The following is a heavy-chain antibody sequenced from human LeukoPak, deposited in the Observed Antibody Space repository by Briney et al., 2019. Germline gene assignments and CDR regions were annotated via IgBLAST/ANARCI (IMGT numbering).Heavy chain of an antibody. Sequence: GGSLRLPCSASRFPFSSYWMHWVRQAPGKGLVWVSRINGDGSITTYADSLKGRFTISRDNAKNMLYLQLDSLTAGDTAVYYCSRGLVGYYHDSSTYPDSWGQGTLVTVSS. CDR3: SRGLVGYYHDSSTYPDS. J-gene: IGHJ4*02. CDR1: RFPFSSYW. V-gene: IGHV3-74*01. D-gene: IGHD3-22*01. CDR2: INGDGSIT.